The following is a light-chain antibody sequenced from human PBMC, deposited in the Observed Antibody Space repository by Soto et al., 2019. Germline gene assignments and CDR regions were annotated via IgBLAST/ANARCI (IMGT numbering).Light chain of an antibody. Sequence: DIQMTQSPSSLSASVGDRVTITCQASQDISNYLNWYQQKPGKAPKLLIYDASNLETGVPSRFSGSGSGTDFTFTNSSLQPEDIATYYCQQYDNLPPPTFGGGTKVEIK. CDR1: QDISNY. CDR3: QQYDNLPPPT. J-gene: IGKJ4*01. V-gene: IGKV1-33*01. CDR2: DAS.